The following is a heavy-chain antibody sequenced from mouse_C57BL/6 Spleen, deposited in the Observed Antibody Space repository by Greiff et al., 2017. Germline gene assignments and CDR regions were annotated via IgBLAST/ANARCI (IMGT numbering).Heavy chain of an antibody. CDR2: INPDSSTI. Sequence: EAGGVDFSRYWMSWVRRAPGKGLEWIGEINPDSSTINYAPSLKDKFIISRDNAKNTLYLQMSKVRSEDTALYYCARDGVGFAYWGQGTLVTVSA. CDR1: GVDFSRYW. J-gene: IGHJ3*01. CDR3: ARDGVGFAY. V-gene: IGHV4-1*01.